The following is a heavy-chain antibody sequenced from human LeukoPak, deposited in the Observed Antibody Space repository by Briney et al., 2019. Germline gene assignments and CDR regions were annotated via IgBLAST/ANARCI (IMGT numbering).Heavy chain of an antibody. J-gene: IGHJ4*02. CDR2: IKRKTEGGTT. Sequence: PGGSLRLSCAASGFTFSSYWMSWVRQAPGKGLEWVGRIKRKTEGGTTDYVAPVKGRFIISRDDSKNTLYLQMDSLKTEDTAFYYCTTGNFGPYWGQGTLVTVSS. D-gene: IGHD3-10*01. V-gene: IGHV3-15*01. CDR3: TTGNFGPY. CDR1: GFTFSSYW.